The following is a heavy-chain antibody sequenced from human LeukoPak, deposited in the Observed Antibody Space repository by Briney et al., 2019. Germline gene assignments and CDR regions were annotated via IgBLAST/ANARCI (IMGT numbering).Heavy chain of an antibody. J-gene: IGHJ4*02. D-gene: IGHD4-17*01. Sequence: SETLSLTCAVYGGSFSGYYWSWIRQPPGKGLEWIGEINHSGSTNYNPSLKSRVTISVDTSKNQFSLKLSSVTAADTAVYYCARNDYGDYFDYWGQGTLVTVSS. CDR2: INHSGST. CDR1: GGSFSGYY. CDR3: ARNDYGDYFDY. V-gene: IGHV4-34*01.